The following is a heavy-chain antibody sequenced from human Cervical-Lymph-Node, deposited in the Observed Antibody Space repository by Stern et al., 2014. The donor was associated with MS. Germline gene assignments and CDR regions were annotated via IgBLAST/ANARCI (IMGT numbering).Heavy chain of an antibody. CDR1: GGTFSDYA. CDR3: ARCRVLLTAFYDSMDV. Sequence: VQLEESGAEMKKPGSSVKVSCMASGGTFSDYAISWVRQAPGHGLEWMGGIGPRFGAAHDGQKFQGRVTITADESTSTAFMELSGLRSDDTAVYYCARCRVLLTAFYDSMDVWGRGTTVSVSS. D-gene: IGHD2/OR15-2a*01. CDR2: IGPRFGAA. V-gene: IGHV1-69*01. J-gene: IGHJ6*02.